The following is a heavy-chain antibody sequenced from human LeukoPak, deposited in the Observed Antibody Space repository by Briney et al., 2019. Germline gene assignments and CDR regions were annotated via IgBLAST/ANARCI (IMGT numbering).Heavy chain of an antibody. CDR3: ARDSAGNDY. D-gene: IGHD6-13*01. Sequence: GGSLRLSCTASGVTFSDYEMNWVRRAPGRGLEWVANIKQDGSEKYYVDSVKGRFTISRDNAKNSLYLQMNSLRAEDTAMYYCARDSAGNDYWGQGTLVTVSS. CDR2: IKQDGSEK. J-gene: IGHJ4*02. V-gene: IGHV3-7*01. CDR1: GVTFSDYE.